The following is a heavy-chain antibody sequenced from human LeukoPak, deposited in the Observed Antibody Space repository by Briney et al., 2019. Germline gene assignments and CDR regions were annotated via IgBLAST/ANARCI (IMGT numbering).Heavy chain of an antibody. Sequence: TSSETLSLTCSVSGGSIRSTTYYWGWIRQPPGKGLQWIGSIYYSGSAFYNPSLKSRVTISVDTSKNQFSLKLTSVTAADTAMYYCARDYTGYDFFDIASTAFDIWGQGTMVTVSS. V-gene: IGHV4-39*07. CDR2: IYYSGSA. CDR1: GGSIRSTTYY. CDR3: ARDYTGYDFFDIASTAFDI. J-gene: IGHJ3*02. D-gene: IGHD5-12*01.